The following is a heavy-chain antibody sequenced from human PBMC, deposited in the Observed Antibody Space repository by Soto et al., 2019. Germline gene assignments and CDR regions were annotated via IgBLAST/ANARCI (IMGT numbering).Heavy chain of an antibody. D-gene: IGHD5-12*01. CDR2: IPSRGRP. V-gene: IGHV4-30-4*01. J-gene: IGHJ5*02. Sequence: SETLSLTCSVSGASGAGGSYYWSWVRQPPGKGLEWIGYIPSRGRPFYNPSLTSRGTISADTSKNQLSLQLTSVTAADTAVYYCARDTYSGYDFGLWGQGTLVTVS. CDR3: ARDTYSGYDFGL. CDR1: GASGAGGSYY.